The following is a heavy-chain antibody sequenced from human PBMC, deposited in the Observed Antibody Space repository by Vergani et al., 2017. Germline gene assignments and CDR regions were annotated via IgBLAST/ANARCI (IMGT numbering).Heavy chain of an antibody. D-gene: IGHD3-22*01. CDR1: GYTFTSYG. V-gene: IGHV1-18*04. CDR3: ARAGVGDSSGYYFGLVADY. Sequence: QVQLVQSGAEVKKPGASVKVSCKASGYTFTSYGISWVRQAPGQGLEWMGWISAYNGNTNYAQKLQGIVTMTTDTSTSTAYMELRGLRSDDTAVYYCARAGVGDSSGYYFGLVADYWGQGTLVTVSS. CDR2: ISAYNGNT. J-gene: IGHJ4*02.